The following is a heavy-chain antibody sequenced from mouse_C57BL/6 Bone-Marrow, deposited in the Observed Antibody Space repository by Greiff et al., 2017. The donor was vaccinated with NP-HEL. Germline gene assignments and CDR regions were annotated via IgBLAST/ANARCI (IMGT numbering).Heavy chain of an antibody. D-gene: IGHD2-3*01. CDR2: FYPGSGSI. J-gene: IGHJ4*01. CDR1: GYTFTEYT. CDR3: ARHEDRAYDGYPHYYAMDY. V-gene: IGHV1-62-2*01. Sequence: VQLQQSGAELVKPGASVKLSCKASGYTFTEYTIHWVKQRPGQGLEWIGWFYPGSGSIKYNEKFKDKATLTADKSSSTVYMALSRLTSEDSAVYFCARHEDRAYDGYPHYYAMDYWGQGTSVTVSS.